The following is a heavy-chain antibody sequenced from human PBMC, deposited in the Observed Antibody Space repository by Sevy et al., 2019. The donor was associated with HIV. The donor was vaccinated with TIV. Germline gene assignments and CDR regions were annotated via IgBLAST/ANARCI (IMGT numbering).Heavy chain of an antibody. V-gene: IGHV1-69*13. D-gene: IGHD3-22*01. CDR1: GGTFSSYA. J-gene: IGHJ4*02. CDR2: IIPIFGTA. Sequence: ASVKVSCKASGGTFSSYAISWVRQAPGQGLEWMGGIIPIFGTANYAQKFQGRVTITADGSTSTAYMGLSSLRSEDTAVYYCARDRASSYYYDSSGYSGFGFDYWGQGTLVTVSS. CDR3: ARDRASSYYYDSSGYSGFGFDY.